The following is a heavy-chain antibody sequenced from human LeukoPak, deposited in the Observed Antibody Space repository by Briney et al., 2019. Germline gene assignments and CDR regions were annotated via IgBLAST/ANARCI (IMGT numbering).Heavy chain of an antibody. CDR2: IFSSSTYI. CDR3: ARDFYDGFALDY. D-gene: IGHD2/OR15-2a*01. CDR1: GFAFNTYS. V-gene: IGHV3-21*03. J-gene: IGHJ4*02. Sequence: GGSLRLSCAASGFAFNTYSMNWVRQAPGKGLEWVSFIFSSSTYIYYTDSVKGRFTISRDNARNSLYLQMDNLRAEDTGVYYCARDFYDGFALDYWGQGALVTVSS.